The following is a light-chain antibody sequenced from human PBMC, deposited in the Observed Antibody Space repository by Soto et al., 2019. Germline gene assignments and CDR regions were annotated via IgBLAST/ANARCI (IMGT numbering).Light chain of an antibody. CDR1: QSITRSY. V-gene: IGKV3-20*01. Sequence: EIVLTQSPGTLSLSPGERATLSCRASQSITRSYIAWYQQKPGQAPRLLIYDASSRATGIPDRFRGSGSGKDFTLTISRLAPEAFAVYYCQQYSSSPETFGQGTKVEIK. CDR3: QQYSSSPET. CDR2: DAS. J-gene: IGKJ1*01.